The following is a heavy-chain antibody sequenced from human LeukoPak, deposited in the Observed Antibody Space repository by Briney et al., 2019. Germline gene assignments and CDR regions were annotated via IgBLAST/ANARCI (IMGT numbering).Heavy chain of an antibody. Sequence: GASLRLSCAASGFTFSSYAMSWVRQAPGKGLEWVSAISGSGGSTYCADSVKGRFTISRDNSKNTLYLQMNSLRAEDTAVYYCAKDQVQWLVDWFDPWGQGTLVTVSS. CDR1: GFTFSSYA. CDR3: AKDQVQWLVDWFDP. V-gene: IGHV3-23*01. D-gene: IGHD6-19*01. J-gene: IGHJ5*02. CDR2: ISGSGGST.